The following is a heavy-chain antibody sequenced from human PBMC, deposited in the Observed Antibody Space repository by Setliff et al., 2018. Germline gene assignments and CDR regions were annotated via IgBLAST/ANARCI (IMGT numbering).Heavy chain of an antibody. CDR3: MRLVRFCSRTVCQRTSGDEA. V-gene: IGHV1-18*01. D-gene: IGHD3-3*01. CDR2: IGVYSGNT. Sequence: ASVKVSCKASGYTFTDFGVSWVRQAPGQGLEWVGWIGVYSGNTYSAQRFQGRVSLTTDESTNTAYLELRGLRSDDTAVYYCMRLVRFCSRTVCQRTSGDEAWGQGTLVTVSS. CDR1: GYTFTDFG. J-gene: IGHJ5*02.